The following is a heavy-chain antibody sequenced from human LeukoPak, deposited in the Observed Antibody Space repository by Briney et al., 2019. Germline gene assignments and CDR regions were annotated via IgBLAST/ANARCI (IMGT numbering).Heavy chain of an antibody. CDR2: IIPIFGTA. CDR1: GGTFSSYA. Sequence: SVKVSCKASGGTFSSYAISWVRQAPGQGLEWMGGIIPIFGTANYAQKFQGRVTITADESTSTAYMELSSLRSEDTAVYYCARVESWESNISNYLDYWGQGTLVTVSS. J-gene: IGHJ4*02. V-gene: IGHV1-69*01. D-gene: IGHD3-10*01. CDR3: ARVESWESNISNYLDY.